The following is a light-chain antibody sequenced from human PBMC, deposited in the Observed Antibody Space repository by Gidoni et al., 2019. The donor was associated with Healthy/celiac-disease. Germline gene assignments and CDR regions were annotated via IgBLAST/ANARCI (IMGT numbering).Light chain of an antibody. CDR1: QSVSSSY. CDR2: GAS. Sequence: EIVLTQSPGTLSLSPGESATLSCRASQSVSSSYLAWCQQKPGQAPRLIIDGASSRATGIPDRFSGSWSGTDFTLTISRLDPEDFAVYYCQRYGSSPTWTFXQXTKVEIK. V-gene: IGKV3-20*01. J-gene: IGKJ1*01. CDR3: QRYGSSPTWT.